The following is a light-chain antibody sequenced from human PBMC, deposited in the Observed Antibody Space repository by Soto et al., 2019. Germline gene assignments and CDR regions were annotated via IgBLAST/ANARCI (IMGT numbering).Light chain of an antibody. V-gene: IGLV2-14*01. Sequence: QSVLTQPASVSGSPGQSITISCTGTSSDVGTYNYVSWYQHHPGKAPKLIIYEVSNRPSGVSNRFSGSKSGSMASLTISGLQAEDEADYHCTSYTRDTALVFGTGTKLTVL. CDR2: EVS. J-gene: IGLJ1*01. CDR3: TSYTRDTALV. CDR1: SSDVGTYNY.